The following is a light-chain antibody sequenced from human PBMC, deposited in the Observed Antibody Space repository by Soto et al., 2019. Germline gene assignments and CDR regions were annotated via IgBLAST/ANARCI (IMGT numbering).Light chain of an antibody. J-gene: IGLJ2*01. Sequence: QSVLTQSPSISAAPGQEVTISCSGSSSNIANNFVSWYQQIPGKAPKLLIYDNHQRPSGIPDRFSGSKSGTSATLGITGLQTGDEADYYCGTWDSSLNVVLFGGGTKLTVL. CDR2: DNH. CDR3: GTWDSSLNVVL. CDR1: SSNIANNF. V-gene: IGLV1-51*01.